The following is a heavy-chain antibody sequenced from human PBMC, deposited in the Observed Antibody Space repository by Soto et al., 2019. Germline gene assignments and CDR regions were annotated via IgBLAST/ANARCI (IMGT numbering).Heavy chain of an antibody. CDR1: GASISGSYYY. CDR2: VFYTGFT. CDR3: ATSQKGYNWNYFDH. D-gene: IGHD1-20*01. V-gene: IGHV4-39*01. Sequence: SETLSLTCAVSGASISGSYYYWAWLRQSPGKGPEWIGSVFYTGFTSYNPSLESRVSVSVDTSKSQFFLKLSAVTAADTAVYYCATSQKGYNWNYFDHWGQGALVTVSS. J-gene: IGHJ4*02.